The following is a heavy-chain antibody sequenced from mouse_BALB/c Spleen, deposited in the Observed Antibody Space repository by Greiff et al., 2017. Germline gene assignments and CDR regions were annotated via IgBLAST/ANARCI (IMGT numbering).Heavy chain of an antibody. CDR3: TRYDYDVGFAY. CDR1: GYTFTSYW. Sequence: LQQPGSELVRPGASVKLSCKASGYTFTSYWMHWVKQRPGQGLEWIGNIYPGSGSTNYDEKFKSKATLTVDTSSSTAYMQLSSLTSEDSAVYYCTRYDYDVGFAYWGQGTLVTVSA. D-gene: IGHD2-4*01. J-gene: IGHJ3*01. V-gene: IGHV1S22*01. CDR2: IYPGSGST.